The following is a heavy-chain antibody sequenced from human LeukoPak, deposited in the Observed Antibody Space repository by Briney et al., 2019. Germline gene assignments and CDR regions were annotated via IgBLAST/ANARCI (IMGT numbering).Heavy chain of an antibody. CDR1: GGSISSYY. V-gene: IGHV4-59*12. Sequence: SETLSLTCTVSGGSISSYYWSWIRQSPGKGLEWIGYIYYDGSTNYNPSLRGRVTISVDTPKNQFSLKLSSVTAADTAVYYCARRERRGPGSYYRRLTPFDYWGQGTLVTVSS. CDR2: IYYDGST. J-gene: IGHJ4*02. CDR3: ARRERRGPGSYYRRLTPFDY. D-gene: IGHD3-10*01.